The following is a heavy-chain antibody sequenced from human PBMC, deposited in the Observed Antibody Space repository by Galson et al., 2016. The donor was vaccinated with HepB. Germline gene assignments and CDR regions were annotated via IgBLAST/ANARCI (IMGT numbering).Heavy chain of an antibody. CDR1: GYTFTSYG. D-gene: IGHD6-19*01. CDR3: ARDRHQYSSGWYVGGMDV. J-gene: IGHJ6*02. V-gene: IGHV1-18*01. CDR2: ISAYNGNT. Sequence: SVKVSCKASGYTFTSYGISWVRQAPGQGLEWMGWISAYNGNTNYAQKLQGRVTMTTDTPTSTAYMELRSLRSDDTAVYYCARDRHQYSSGWYVGGMDVWGQGTTVTVSS.